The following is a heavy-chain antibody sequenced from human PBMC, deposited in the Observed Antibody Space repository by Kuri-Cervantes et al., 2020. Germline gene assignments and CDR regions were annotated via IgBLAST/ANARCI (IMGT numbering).Heavy chain of an antibody. D-gene: IGHD2-15*01. CDR2: ISAYNGNT. J-gene: IGHJ5*02. Sequence: ASVKVSCKASGGTFSSYGISWVRQAPGQGLEWMGWISAYNGNTNYAQKLQGRVTMTTDTSRSTAYMELRSLRSDDTAVYYCARAGVNTPAAKGPFDPWGQGTLVTVSS. V-gene: IGHV1-18*01. CDR3: ARAGVNTPAAKGPFDP. CDR1: GGTFSSYG.